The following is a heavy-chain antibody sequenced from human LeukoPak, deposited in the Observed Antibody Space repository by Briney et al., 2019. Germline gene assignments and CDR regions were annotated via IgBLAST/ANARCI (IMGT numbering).Heavy chain of an antibody. J-gene: IGHJ4*02. CDR2: IKQDGSDK. CDR1: GFSFSNYW. D-gene: IGHD6-6*01. Sequence: QPGGSLRLSCAASGFSFSNYWMTWVRQTPGKGLEWVANIKQDGSDKYYVDFVKGRFTISRDNAKNSLYLQMNSLGAEDTAVYYCARMIQYSSSPGNYWGQGTLVTVSS. CDR3: ARMIQYSSSPGNY. V-gene: IGHV3-7*01.